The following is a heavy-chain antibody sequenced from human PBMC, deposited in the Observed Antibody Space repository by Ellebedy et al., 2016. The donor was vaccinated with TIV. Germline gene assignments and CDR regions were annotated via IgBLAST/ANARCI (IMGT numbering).Heavy chain of an antibody. CDR3: AKEAHLGDFWSGYHTDY. Sequence: GESLKISCAASGFTFSSYGMHWVRQAPGKGLEWVAVISYDGSNKYYADSVKGRFTISRDNSKNTLYLQMNSLRAEDTAVYYCAKEAHLGDFWSGYHTDYWGQGTLVTVSS. J-gene: IGHJ4*02. V-gene: IGHV3-30*18. CDR2: ISYDGSNK. CDR1: GFTFSSYG. D-gene: IGHD3-3*01.